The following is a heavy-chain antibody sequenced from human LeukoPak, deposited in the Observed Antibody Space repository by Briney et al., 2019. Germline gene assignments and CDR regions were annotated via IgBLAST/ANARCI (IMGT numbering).Heavy chain of an antibody. Sequence: GGSLRLSCAASGFTFSGSAMHWVRQASGKGLEWVGRIRSKANSYATAYAASVKGRFTISRDDSKNTAYLQMNSLKTEDTAVYYCTRHHDVVRGVRLGLDDYYFDYWGQGTLVTVSS. CDR1: GFTFSGSA. J-gene: IGHJ4*02. CDR3: TRHHDVVRGVRLGLDDYYFDY. V-gene: IGHV3-73*01. CDR2: IRSKANSYAT. D-gene: IGHD3-10*01.